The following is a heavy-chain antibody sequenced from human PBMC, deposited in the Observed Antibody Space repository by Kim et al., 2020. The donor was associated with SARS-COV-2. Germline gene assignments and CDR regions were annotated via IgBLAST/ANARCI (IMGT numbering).Heavy chain of an antibody. CDR2: ISAYNGNT. J-gene: IGHJ4*02. CDR3: AILGDYYYDSSGYSFDY. D-gene: IGHD3-22*01. CDR1: GYTFTSYG. V-gene: IGHV1-18*01. Sequence: ASVKVSCKASGYTFTSYGISWVRQAPGQGLEWMGWISAYNGNTNYAQKLQGRVTMTTDTSTSTAYMELRSLRSDDTAVYYCAILGDYYYDSSGYSFDYWGQGTLVTVSS.